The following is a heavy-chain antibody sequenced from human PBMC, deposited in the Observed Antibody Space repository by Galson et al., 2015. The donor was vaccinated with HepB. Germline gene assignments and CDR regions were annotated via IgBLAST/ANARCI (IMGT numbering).Heavy chain of an antibody. CDR2: IIPVFGTA. CDR1: GGTFSSYA. J-gene: IGHJ4*02. CDR3: ARDGGGYCSGGSCYPFDY. D-gene: IGHD2-15*01. V-gene: IGHV1-69*13. Sequence: SVKVSCKASGGTFSSYAISWVRQAPGQGLEWMGGIIPVFGTANYAQKFQGRVTITADESTSTAYMELSSLRSEDTAVYYCARDGGGYCSGGSCYPFDYWGQGTLVTVSS.